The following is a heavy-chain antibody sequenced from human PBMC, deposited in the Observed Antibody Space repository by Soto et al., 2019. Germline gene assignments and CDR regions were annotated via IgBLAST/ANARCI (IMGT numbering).Heavy chain of an antibody. CDR1: GFTFSNAW. Sequence: GGSLRLSCAASGFTFSNAWMSWVRQAPGKGLEWVGRIKSKTDGGTTDYAAPVKGRFTISRDDSKNTLYLQMNSLKTEDTAVYYCTTARKLWDLNSDYWGQGTLVTLTX. J-gene: IGHJ4*02. CDR2: IKSKTDGGTT. D-gene: IGHD5-18*01. CDR3: TTARKLWDLNSDY. V-gene: IGHV3-15*01.